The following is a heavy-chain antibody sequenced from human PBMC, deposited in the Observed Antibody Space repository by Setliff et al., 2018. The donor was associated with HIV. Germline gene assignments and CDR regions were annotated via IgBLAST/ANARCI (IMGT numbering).Heavy chain of an antibody. CDR2: INTHNGNT. J-gene: IGHJ5*02. CDR1: GYIFTTFG. Sequence: RASVKVSCKASGYIFTTFGFSWVRQAPGQGLEWMGWINTHNGNTHYAQRFQGRVTMTRDTSTTTAYMELRSLRPDDTAVYYCARATGAADLWGQGTKVTVSS. V-gene: IGHV1-18*01. D-gene: IGHD6-13*01. CDR3: ARATGAADL.